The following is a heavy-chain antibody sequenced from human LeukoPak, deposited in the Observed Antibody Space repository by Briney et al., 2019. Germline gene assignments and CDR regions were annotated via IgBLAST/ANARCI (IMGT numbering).Heavy chain of an antibody. CDR3: AGVIGSGSYYRHYYYYMDV. CDR1: GYSISSGYY. D-gene: IGHD1-26*01. Sequence: SETLSLTCTVSGYSISSGYYWGWIRQPPGKGLEWIGSIYHSGSTYYNPSLKSRVTISVDTSKNQFSLKLSSVTAADTAVYYCAGVIGSGSYYRHYYYYMDVWGKGTTVTVSS. J-gene: IGHJ6*03. V-gene: IGHV4-38-2*02. CDR2: IYHSGST.